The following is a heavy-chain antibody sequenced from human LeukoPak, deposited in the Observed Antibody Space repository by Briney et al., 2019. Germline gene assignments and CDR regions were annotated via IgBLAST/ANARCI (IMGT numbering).Heavy chain of an antibody. V-gene: IGHV3-21*01. CDR3: ARGYVVVAAVFDY. CDR2: ISSSSSYI. J-gene: IGHJ4*02. D-gene: IGHD2-15*01. Sequence: PGGSLRLSCAASGFTFSNYSMNWVRQAPGKGLEWVSSISSSSSYIYYADSVKGRFTISRDNAKNSLYLQMNSLRAEDTAVYYCARGYVVVAAVFDYWGQGTLVTVSS. CDR1: GFTFSNYS.